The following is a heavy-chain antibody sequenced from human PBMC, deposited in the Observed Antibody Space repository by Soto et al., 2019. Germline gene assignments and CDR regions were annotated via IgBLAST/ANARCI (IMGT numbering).Heavy chain of an antibody. CDR1: GFIVSSHY. V-gene: IGHV3-53*02. D-gene: IGHD2-2*01. CDR2: IYSGGST. CDR3: ARDRGDCSSVSCYGSFYYGMDV. Sequence: EVQLVETGGGLIQPGGSLRLSCAASGFIVSSHYMSWVRQAPGKGLEWVSAIYSGGSTYYTDSVEGRFTIFRDVSKNILYLQMNSLRADDTAVYYCARDRGDCSSVSCYGSFYYGMDVWGQGTTVIVSS. J-gene: IGHJ6*02.